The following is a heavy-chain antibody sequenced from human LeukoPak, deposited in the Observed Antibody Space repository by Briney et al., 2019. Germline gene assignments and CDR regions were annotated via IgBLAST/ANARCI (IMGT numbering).Heavy chain of an antibody. V-gene: IGHV3-21*01. CDR3: ARDSPFQLNWANHDAFDI. J-gene: IGHJ3*02. D-gene: IGHD7-27*01. CDR2: NSNSSSYI. CDR1: GFTFSSYS. Sequence: GGSLRLACAASGFTFSSYSMNWVRQAPGKGLEWISSNSNSSSYIYYADSVKGRFTISRDNAKNSLYLQMNSLRAEDTAVYYCARDSPFQLNWANHDAFDIWGQGTMVTVSS.